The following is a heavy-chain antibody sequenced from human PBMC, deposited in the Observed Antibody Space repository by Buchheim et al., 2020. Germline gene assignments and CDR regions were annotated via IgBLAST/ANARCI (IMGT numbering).Heavy chain of an antibody. CDR1: GFAFSSHW. V-gene: IGHV3-74*01. J-gene: IGHJ4*02. Sequence: EVQLVESGGGLVQPGGSLRLSCAASGFAFSSHWMHWVRQAPGKGLVWVSRTDSHGRTTNYADSVKGRFTISRDNAKNTLFLQINSLRAEDTAVYYCARVRLKSCSGGSCLDYWGQGTL. CDR2: TDSHGRTT. D-gene: IGHD2-15*01. CDR3: ARVRLKSCSGGSCLDY.